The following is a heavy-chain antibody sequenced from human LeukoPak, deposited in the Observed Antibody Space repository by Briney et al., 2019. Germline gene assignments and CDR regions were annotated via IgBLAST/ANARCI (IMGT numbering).Heavy chain of an antibody. CDR1: GGSLTNYY. CDR2: IDYSGRA. D-gene: IGHD3-9*01. CDR3: ARHVLTGYYLRFDY. V-gene: IGHV4-59*08. J-gene: IGHJ4*02. Sequence: PSETLSLTCTVSGGSLTNYYWTWLRQPPGKGLEWIGYIDYSGRANYSPSLKSRVTISVDTSKNQFSLKLSSVTAADTAVYYCARHVLTGYYLRFDYWGQGTLVTVSS.